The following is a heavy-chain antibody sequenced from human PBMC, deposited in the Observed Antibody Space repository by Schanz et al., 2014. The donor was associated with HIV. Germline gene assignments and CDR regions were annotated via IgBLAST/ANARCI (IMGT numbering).Heavy chain of an antibody. J-gene: IGHJ4*02. CDR3: ARVVYDTQTGSYNGGWYYFDN. CDR1: GGTFSTDA. CDR2: IIPKHGTS. D-gene: IGHD3-9*01. V-gene: IGHV1-69*06. Sequence: QVQLVQSGAEVKKPGSSVEVSCKASGGTFSTDAFSWVRQVPGQGLEWMGGIIPKHGTSTSAQRFKGRVAIAADTATSTIYLELSSLRSEDTAVYSCARVVYDTQTGSYNGGWYYFDNWGLGTLVTVSS.